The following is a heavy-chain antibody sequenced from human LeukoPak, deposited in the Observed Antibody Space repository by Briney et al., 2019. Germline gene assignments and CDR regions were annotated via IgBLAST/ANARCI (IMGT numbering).Heavy chain of an antibody. V-gene: IGHV3-23*01. J-gene: IGHJ5*02. Sequence: GGSLRLSCATSGFIFRNFAMIWVRQAPGKGLEWVSGLSHGGTRTFYAASVKGRFTISRDDSNSTLFLQMDNLRVEDTATYYCAKDIELFMSWGQGTLVIVSS. D-gene: IGHD1-26*01. CDR2: LSHGGTRT. CDR1: GFIFRNFA. CDR3: AKDIELFMS.